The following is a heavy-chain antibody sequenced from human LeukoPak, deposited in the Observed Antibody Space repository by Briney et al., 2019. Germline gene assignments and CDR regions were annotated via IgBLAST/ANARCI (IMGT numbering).Heavy chain of an antibody. CDR1: GFTFSIYW. CDR3: AKGTVATADNYYYYGMDD. Sequence: HPGGSLRLSCAAPGFTFSIYWVQWVRQAPGKGLVWISRINSDGSSLSYADSVKGRFTISRDNSKNTLYLQMNSLRGEDTAVYYCAKGTVATADNYYYYGMDDWGQGTTVTVSS. CDR2: INSDGSSL. V-gene: IGHV3-74*01. D-gene: IGHD1-1*01. J-gene: IGHJ6*02.